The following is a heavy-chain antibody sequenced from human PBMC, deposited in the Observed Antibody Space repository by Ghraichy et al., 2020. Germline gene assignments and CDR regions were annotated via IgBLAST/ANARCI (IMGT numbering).Heavy chain of an antibody. V-gene: IGHV3-33*01. J-gene: IGHJ4*02. D-gene: IGHD2-15*01. CDR2: IWYDGSNK. Sequence: LSLTCAASGFTFSSYGMHWVRQAPGKGLEWVAVIWYDGSNKYYADSVKGRFTISRDNSKNTLYLQMNSLRAEDTAVYYCARDLEGYCSGGSCYHTNFDYWGQGTLVTVSS. CDR1: GFTFSSYG. CDR3: ARDLEGYCSGGSCYHTNFDY.